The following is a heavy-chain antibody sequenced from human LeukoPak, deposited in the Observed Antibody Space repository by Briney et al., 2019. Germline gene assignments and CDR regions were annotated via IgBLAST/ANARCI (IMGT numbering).Heavy chain of an antibody. J-gene: IGHJ4*02. Sequence: SETLSLTCTVSGGSISSYYWSWIRQPPGKGLEWIGYIYYSGSTNYNPSLKSRVTISLDTSKNQFSLKLSSVTAADTAVYYCARKAEAGHFDYWGQGTLVTVSS. D-gene: IGHD6-19*01. CDR1: GGSISSYY. CDR3: ARKAEAGHFDY. V-gene: IGHV4-59*01. CDR2: IYYSGST.